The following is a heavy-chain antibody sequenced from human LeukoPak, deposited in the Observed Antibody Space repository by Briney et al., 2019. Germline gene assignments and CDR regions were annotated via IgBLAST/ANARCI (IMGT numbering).Heavy chain of an antibody. J-gene: IGHJ6*03. CDR1: GFTFSNYW. CDR3: ARVLRYCSGGNCYSGGLGYMDV. V-gene: IGHV3-7*03. D-gene: IGHD2-15*01. CDR2: IKEDGSAK. Sequence: GGSLRLSCAASGFTFSNYWMSWVRQAPGKGLEWVANIKEDGSAKYYVDSVKGRFTISRDNAKNSLFLQMNSLRAEDTAVYYCARVLRYCSGGNCYSGGLGYMDVWGKGTTVTISS.